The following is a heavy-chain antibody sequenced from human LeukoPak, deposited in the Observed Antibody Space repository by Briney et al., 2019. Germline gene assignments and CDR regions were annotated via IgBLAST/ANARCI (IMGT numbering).Heavy chain of an antibody. CDR1: GFTFNNYE. CDR2: ISAGSDKT. V-gene: IGHV3-43*02. CDR3: AKAAYDLLTGYYSYYYAMDV. D-gene: IGHD3-9*01. Sequence: GGSLRLSCAASGFTFNNYEINWVRQVPGKGLEWVSLISAGSDKTYYADSVKGRFTISRDNRKKSLYLQMNSLTTDDTAFYYCAKAAYDLLTGYYSYYYAMDVWGQGTTVAVSS. J-gene: IGHJ6*02.